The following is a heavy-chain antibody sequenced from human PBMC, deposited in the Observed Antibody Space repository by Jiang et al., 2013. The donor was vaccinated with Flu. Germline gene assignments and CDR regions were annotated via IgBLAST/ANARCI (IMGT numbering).Heavy chain of an antibody. CDR2: IYYSGST. D-gene: IGHD6-19*01. J-gene: IGHJ4*02. V-gene: IGHV4-39*01. Sequence: GPGLVKPSETLSLTCTVSGGSISSSSYYWGWIRQPPGKGLEWVGSIYYSGSTYYNPSLKSRVTISVDTSKNQFSLKLSSVTAADTAVYYCARSGYSSGWYYWYWGQGTLV. CDR1: GGSISSSSYY. CDR3: ARSGYSSGWYYWY.